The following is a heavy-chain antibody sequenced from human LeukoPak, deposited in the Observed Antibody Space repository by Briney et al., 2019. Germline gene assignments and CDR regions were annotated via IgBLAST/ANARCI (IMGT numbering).Heavy chain of an antibody. CDR2: IYYSGST. D-gene: IGHD7-27*01. V-gene: IGHV4-30-4*01. CDR3: ARDPGVNYGMDV. Sequence: PSQTLSLTCTVSGGSISSGDYYWSWIRQPPGKGLEWIGYIYYSGSTNYNPSLKSRVTISVDTSKNQFSLKLSSVTAADTAVYYCARDPGVNYGMDVWGQGTTVTVSS. CDR1: GGSISSGDYY. J-gene: IGHJ6*02.